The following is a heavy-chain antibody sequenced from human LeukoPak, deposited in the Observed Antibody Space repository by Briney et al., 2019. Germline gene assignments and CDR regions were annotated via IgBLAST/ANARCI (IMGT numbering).Heavy chain of an antibody. Sequence: SETLSLTCTVSGGSISSGSYYWSWIRQPPGKGLEWIGSIYYSGSTYYNPSLKSRVTISVDTSKNQFSLKLSSVTAADTAVYYCARVGIQYSDYWGQGTLVTVSS. CDR3: ARVGIQYSDY. V-gene: IGHV4-39*01. CDR2: IYYSGST. D-gene: IGHD5-18*01. J-gene: IGHJ4*02. CDR1: GGSISSGSYY.